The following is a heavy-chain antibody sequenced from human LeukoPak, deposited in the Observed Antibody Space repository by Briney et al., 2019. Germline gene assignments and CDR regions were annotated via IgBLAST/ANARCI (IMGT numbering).Heavy chain of an antibody. J-gene: IGHJ4*02. CDR2: IIPIFGTA. CDR1: GGTFSSYA. V-gene: IGHV1-69*13. Sequence: SVKVSCKASGGTFSSYAISWVRQAPGQGLEWMGGIIPIFGTANYAQKFQGRVTITADESTSTAYMELSRLRSEDTAVYYCARMGDYYDSSGYFDYWGQGTLVTVSS. CDR3: ARMGDYYDSSGYFDY. D-gene: IGHD3-22*01.